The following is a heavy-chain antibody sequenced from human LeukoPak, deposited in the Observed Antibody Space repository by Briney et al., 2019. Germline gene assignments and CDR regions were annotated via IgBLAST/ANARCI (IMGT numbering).Heavy chain of an antibody. CDR3: ARGVKAARPRAFDY. J-gene: IGHJ4*02. V-gene: IGHV4-61*02. D-gene: IGHD6-6*01. CDR2: IYTSGST. CDR1: GGSISSGSYY. Sequence: SETLSLTCTVSGGSISSGSYYWSWIRQPAGKGLEWIGRIYTSGSTNYNPSLKSRVTISVDTSKNQFSLKLSSVTAADTAVYYCARGVKAARPRAFDYWGQGTLVTVSS.